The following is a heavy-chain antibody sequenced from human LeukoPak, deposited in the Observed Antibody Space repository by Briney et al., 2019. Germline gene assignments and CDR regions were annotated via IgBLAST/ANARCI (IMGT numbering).Heavy chain of an antibody. V-gene: IGHV4-59*12. Sequence: SETLSLTCTVSGGSISSYYWTWIRQPPGKGLEWIGYIYYTGSTNYNPSLKSRVTMSVDSSKNQFSLRLRSVTAADTAVYYCAREHKDYDGDGYYYGYWGQGPLVTVSS. CDR1: GGSISSYY. CDR2: IYYTGST. J-gene: IGHJ4*02. CDR3: AREHKDYDGDGYYYGY. D-gene: IGHD3-22*01.